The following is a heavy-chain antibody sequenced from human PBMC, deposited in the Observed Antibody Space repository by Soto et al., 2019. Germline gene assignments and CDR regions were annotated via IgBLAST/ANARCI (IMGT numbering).Heavy chain of an antibody. CDR2: IYYSGST. V-gene: IGHV4-59*01. CDR1: DGSISSYY. J-gene: IGHJ5*02. Sequence: SETLSLTCTVSDGSISSYYWRWIWQPPGKGLEWIGYIYYSGSTNYNPSLKSRVTISVDTSKNQFSLRLSSVTAADTAVYYCARTGTVAGKNWFDPWGQGTLVTSPQ. D-gene: IGHD6-19*01. CDR3: ARTGTVAGKNWFDP.